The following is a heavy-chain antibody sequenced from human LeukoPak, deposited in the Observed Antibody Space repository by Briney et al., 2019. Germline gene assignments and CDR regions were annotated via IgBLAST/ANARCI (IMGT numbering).Heavy chain of an antibody. CDR1: GGSISITSYY. V-gene: IGHV4-39*01. CDR3: VSLQSSYYYMDV. D-gene: IGHD4-11*01. Sequence: SETLSLTCTVSGGSISITSYYWGWIRQPPGKGLEWIGSMYSSGSTYYNPSLKSRVTISVDTSKNQFSLKLSSVTAADTAVYYCVSLQSSYYYMDVWGKGTTVTISS. J-gene: IGHJ6*03. CDR2: MYSSGST.